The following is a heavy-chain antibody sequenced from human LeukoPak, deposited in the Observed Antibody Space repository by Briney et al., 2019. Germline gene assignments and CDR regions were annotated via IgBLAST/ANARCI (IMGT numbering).Heavy chain of an antibody. Sequence: SETLSLTCTVSGGSISSSSYYWGWIRQPPGKGLEWIGSIYYSGSAYYNPSLKSRVTISVDTSKNQFSLKLSSVTAADTAVYYCARDPIRITMIVVPRWAFDIWGQGRMVTVSS. CDR1: GGSISSSSYY. J-gene: IGHJ3*02. V-gene: IGHV4-39*07. CDR3: ARDPIRITMIVVPRWAFDI. CDR2: IYYSGSA. D-gene: IGHD3-22*01.